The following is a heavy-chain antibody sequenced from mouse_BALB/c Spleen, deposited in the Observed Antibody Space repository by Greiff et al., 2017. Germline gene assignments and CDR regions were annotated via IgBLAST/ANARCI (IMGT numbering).Heavy chain of an antibody. CDR2: IYYSGTI. V-gene: IGHV3-5*02. Sequence: DVHLVESGPGLVKPSQTVSLTCTVTGISITTGNYRWSWIRQFPGNKLEWIGYIYYSGTITYNPSLTSRTTITRDTSKNQFFLEMNSLTAEDTATYYCARDDYDYFDYWGQGTTLTVSS. CDR3: ARDDYDYFDY. J-gene: IGHJ2*01. CDR1: GISITTGNYR. D-gene: IGHD2-4*01.